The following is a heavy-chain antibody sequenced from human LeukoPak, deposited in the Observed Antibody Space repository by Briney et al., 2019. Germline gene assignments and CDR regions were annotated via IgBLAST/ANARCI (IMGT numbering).Heavy chain of an antibody. J-gene: IGHJ1*01. CDR1: GGSISSSNW. D-gene: IGHD6-13*01. V-gene: IGHV4-4*02. CDR3: ARGRGIAAAVYGFGQPIQH. CDR2: IYHSGST. Sequence: SETLSLTCAVSGGSISSSNWWSWVRQPPGKGLEWIGEIYHSGSTNYNPSLKSRVTISVDKSKNQFSLKLSSVTAADTAVYYCARGRGIAAAVYGFGQPIQHWGQGTLVTVSS.